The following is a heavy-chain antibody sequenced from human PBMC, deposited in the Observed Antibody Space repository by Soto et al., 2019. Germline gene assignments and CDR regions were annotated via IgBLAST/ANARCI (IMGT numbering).Heavy chain of an antibody. J-gene: IGHJ3*02. CDR1: GFTFSSYG. V-gene: IGHV3-33*01. CDR2: IWYDGSNK. D-gene: IGHD4-17*01. CDR3: ARESTTVDSTVDAFDI. Sequence: QVQLVESGGGVVQPGRSLRLSCAASGFTFSSYGMHWVRQAPGKGLEWVAVIWYDGSNKYYADSVKGRFTISRDNSKNTLYLQMNSLRAEDTAVYYCARESTTVDSTVDAFDIWGQGTMVTVSS.